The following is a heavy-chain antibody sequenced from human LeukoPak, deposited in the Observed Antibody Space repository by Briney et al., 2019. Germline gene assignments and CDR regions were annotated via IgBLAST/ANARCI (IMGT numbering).Heavy chain of an antibody. CDR1: GGSISSYY. D-gene: IGHD3-22*01. V-gene: IGHV4-59*01. Sequence: SETLSLTCTVSGGSISSYYWSWIRQPPGKGLEWIGYIYYSGSTNYNPSLKSRVTISVDTSKNQFSLKLSSVTAADTAVYYCTGVAQGMHYDSSAQFNGLLDYWGQGTLVTVSS. CDR3: TGVAQGMHYDSSAQFNGLLDY. CDR2: IYYSGST. J-gene: IGHJ4*02.